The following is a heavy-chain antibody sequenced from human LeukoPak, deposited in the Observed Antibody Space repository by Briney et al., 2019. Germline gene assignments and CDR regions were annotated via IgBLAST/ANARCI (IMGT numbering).Heavy chain of an antibody. Sequence: SETLSLTCTVPGGSISSYYWSWIRQPPGKGLAWIGYINYSGSTNYNPSLKNRVTMSVDTSKNQFSLKLSSVTAADTAMYYWAREGRQDYVYFDHWGQGALVTVSS. J-gene: IGHJ4*02. D-gene: IGHD4-17*01. CDR3: AREGRQDYVYFDH. V-gene: IGHV4-59*01. CDR2: INYSGST. CDR1: GGSISSYY.